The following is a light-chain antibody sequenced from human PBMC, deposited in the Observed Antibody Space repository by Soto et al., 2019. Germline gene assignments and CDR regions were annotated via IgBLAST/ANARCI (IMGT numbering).Light chain of an antibody. V-gene: IGKV3-15*01. J-gene: IGKJ5*01. CDR2: DAS. CDR1: QSVRSN. CDR3: QQYGSSSIT. Sequence: EIVITQSPVTLSVSQGERATLSCRASQSVRSNLAWYQQKPGQAPRLHMYDASTRATGIPARFSGSGSGTEFTLTISSLQSEDFAVYYCQQYGSSSITFGQGTRLEI.